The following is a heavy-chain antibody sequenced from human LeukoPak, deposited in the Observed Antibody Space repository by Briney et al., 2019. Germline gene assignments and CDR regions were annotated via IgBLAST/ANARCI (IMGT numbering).Heavy chain of an antibody. CDR1: GFPFSTYD. V-gene: IGHV3-13*04. CDR3: TRRWPGGLSPFDY. D-gene: IGHD1-14*01. J-gene: IGHJ4*02. CDR2: IGIDDGT. Sequence: GSLRLSCAASGFPFSTYDMHWVRQATGKGLEWVSGIGIDDGTYYAVSVKGRFSISRENAKNSLYLQMNSLRAGDTAVYYCTRRWPGGLSPFDYWGQGTLVTVSS.